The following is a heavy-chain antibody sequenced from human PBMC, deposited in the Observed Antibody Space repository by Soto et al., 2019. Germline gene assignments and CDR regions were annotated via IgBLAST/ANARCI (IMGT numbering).Heavy chain of an antibody. CDR2: IYYSGST. D-gene: IGHD3-10*01. J-gene: IGHJ4*02. Sequence: QLQLQESGPGLVKPSETLSLTCTVSGGSISSSSYYWGWIRQPPGKGLEWIGSIYYSGSTYYNPSLKSRVTISVNTSKNQFSLKLSSVTAADTAVYYCARSITMVRGVISDFVYWGQGTLVTVSS. CDR3: ARSITMVRGVISDFVY. V-gene: IGHV4-39*01. CDR1: GGSISSSSYY.